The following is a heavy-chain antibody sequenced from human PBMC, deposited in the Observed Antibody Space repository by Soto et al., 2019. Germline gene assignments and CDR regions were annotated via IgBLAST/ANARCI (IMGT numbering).Heavy chain of an antibody. J-gene: IGHJ4*02. D-gene: IGHD3-3*01. Sequence: SETLSLTCTVSGGSISSYYWSRIRQPPGKGLEWIGYIYYSGSTNYNPSLKSRVTISVDTSKNQFSLKLSSVTAADTAVYYCARTYDFWSGYWAYYFDYWGQGTLVTVSS. CDR1: GGSISSYY. CDR2: IYYSGST. V-gene: IGHV4-59*01. CDR3: ARTYDFWSGYWAYYFDY.